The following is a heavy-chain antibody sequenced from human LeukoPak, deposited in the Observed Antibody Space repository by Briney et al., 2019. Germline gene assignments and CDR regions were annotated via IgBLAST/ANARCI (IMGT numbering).Heavy chain of an antibody. Sequence: GGSLRLAWAASGFTFSSDGMHWVRQAPGKGLEWVAVISYDGSKKYYADSVKGRFTISRDNSKNTLYLQMNSLRVEDTAVYYCVRMDVWGQGTTVTVSS. CDR1: GFTFSSDG. V-gene: IGHV3-30*03. CDR2: ISYDGSKK. CDR3: VRMDV. J-gene: IGHJ6*02.